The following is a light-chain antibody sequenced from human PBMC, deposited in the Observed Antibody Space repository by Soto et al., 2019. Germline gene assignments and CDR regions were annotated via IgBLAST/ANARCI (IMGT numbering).Light chain of an antibody. Sequence: DLQMTQSPSSLSASVGDRVTINCRSSYNIRNRLNWYQQKPVKAPKLLIYAASTLQSGVSSRFSGRGSVTDFPLAISSLQHEDFASYYCQQSYRTPLTFGQGTKVEIK. CDR1: YNIRNR. V-gene: IGKV1-39*01. J-gene: IGKJ1*01. CDR3: QQSYRTPLT. CDR2: AAS.